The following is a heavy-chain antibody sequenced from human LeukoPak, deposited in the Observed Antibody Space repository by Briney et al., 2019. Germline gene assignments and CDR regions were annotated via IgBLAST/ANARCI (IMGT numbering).Heavy chain of an antibody. CDR1: GDSISPYY. D-gene: IGHD3-10*01. CDR3: AIHEMAEDGSGLRALHV. J-gene: IGHJ3*01. V-gene: IGHV4-59*08. CDR2: IYFGGST. Sequence: SETLSLTCSISGDSISPYYWSWIRQPPGKGLEWIAYIYFGGSTIYNPSLRSRVTTSLDTSKSQVFLNLSSVTAADTAVYVWAIHEMAEDGSGLRALHVWGQGTLVAFSS.